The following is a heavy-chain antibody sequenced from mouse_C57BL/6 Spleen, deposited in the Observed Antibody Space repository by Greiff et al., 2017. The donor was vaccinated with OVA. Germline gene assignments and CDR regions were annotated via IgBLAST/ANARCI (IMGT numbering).Heavy chain of an antibody. V-gene: IGHV14-4*01. CDR2: IDPENGDT. Sequence: VQLKESGAELVRPGASVKLSCTASGFNIKDDYMHWVKQRPEQGLEWIGWIDPENGDTEYASKFQGKATITADTSSNTAYLQLSSLTSEDTAVYYCTPHYYGSSPFDYWGQGTTLTVSS. D-gene: IGHD1-1*01. J-gene: IGHJ2*01. CDR3: TPHYYGSSPFDY. CDR1: GFNIKDDY.